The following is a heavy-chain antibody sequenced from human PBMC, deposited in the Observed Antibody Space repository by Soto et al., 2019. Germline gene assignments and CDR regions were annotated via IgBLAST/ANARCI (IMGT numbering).Heavy chain of an antibody. CDR1: GDSVNSGSYY. D-gene: IGHD3-16*02. CDR2: VYYSGST. V-gene: IGHV4-61*01. J-gene: IGHJ4*02. Sequence: QVQLQESGPGLVKPSETLSLTCSVSGDSVNSGSYYWTWIRQPPGKGLEWIGYVYYSGSTNYNPSLQRRVSLSVATSKNQFSLRLRSATAADTAVYYCARAASPRYPDFWGQGALVTVSS. CDR3: ARAASPRYPDF.